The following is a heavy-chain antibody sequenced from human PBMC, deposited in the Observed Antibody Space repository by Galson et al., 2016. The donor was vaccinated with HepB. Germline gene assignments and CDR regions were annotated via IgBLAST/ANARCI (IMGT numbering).Heavy chain of an antibody. CDR1: GYAFTSYG. CDR2: ISAYTGNT. J-gene: IGHJ5*02. CDR3: AREASSGWYGADP. Sequence: SVKVSCKASGYAFTSYGISWVRQAPGQGLEWLGWISAYTGNTKYSQKLQGRGTMTTDASTSAAYMELRSLRSDDTAVYYCAREASSGWYGADPWGQGTLVTVSS. D-gene: IGHD6-19*01. V-gene: IGHV1-18*04.